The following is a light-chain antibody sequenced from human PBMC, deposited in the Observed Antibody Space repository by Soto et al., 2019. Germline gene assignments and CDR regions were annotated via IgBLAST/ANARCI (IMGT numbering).Light chain of an antibody. CDR3: QQSYSTPYT. CDR2: AIS. CDR1: QSITNY. V-gene: IGKV1-39*01. J-gene: IGKJ2*01. Sequence: DIQMTQSPSSLSASVGDRVTITCRASQSITNYLNWYQQKPGKAPKLLMYAISTLQSGVPSRFGGSGSGTEFTLTISSLQPDDFATYYGQQSYSTPYTFVRGTKVDIK.